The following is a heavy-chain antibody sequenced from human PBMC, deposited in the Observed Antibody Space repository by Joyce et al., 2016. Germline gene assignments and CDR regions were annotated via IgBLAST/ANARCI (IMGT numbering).Heavy chain of an antibody. Sequence: QVLLVQSGATVKRPGSSLRVSCKSSGGAFSNFTVNWVRQAPGQRLEWMGGIIPCFVAANYAENFQGRVTLTADLSTRTAYRELSSQTAADTAVYYCARGGTSSDHYFFYTLDVWGPGTTVIVSS. D-gene: IGHD1-14*01. V-gene: IGHV1-69*12. CDR3: ARGGTSSDHYFFYTLDV. CDR1: GGAFSNFT. J-gene: IGHJ6*02. CDR2: IIPCFVAA.